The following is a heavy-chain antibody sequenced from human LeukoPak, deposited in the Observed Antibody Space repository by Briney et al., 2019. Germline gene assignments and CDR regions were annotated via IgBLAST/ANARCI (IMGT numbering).Heavy chain of an antibody. J-gene: IGHJ3*01. V-gene: IGHV3-7*01. CDR3: AHTSL. D-gene: IGHD5-18*01. Sequence: GGSLRLSCEASGFIFIDYWLSWVRQAPGKGLEWVANIKPDGSQKYYVDSVSGRFTISRENAKNSVYLQMNSLRAEDTAVYYCAHTSLWGQGTRVTVSS. CDR1: GFIFIDYW. CDR2: IKPDGSQK.